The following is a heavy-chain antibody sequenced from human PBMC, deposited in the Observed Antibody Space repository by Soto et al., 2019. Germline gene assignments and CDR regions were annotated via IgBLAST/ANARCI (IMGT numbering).Heavy chain of an antibody. Sequence: ASVKVSCKASGYTFTSYGISWVRQAPGQGLEWMGWISAYNGNTNYAQKLQGRVTMTTDTSTSTAYMELRSLRSDDTAVYYCARHLSLWFGESGDAFDIWGQGTMVTVSS. J-gene: IGHJ3*02. CDR3: ARHLSLWFGESGDAFDI. V-gene: IGHV1-18*01. CDR1: GYTFTSYG. D-gene: IGHD3-10*01. CDR2: ISAYNGNT.